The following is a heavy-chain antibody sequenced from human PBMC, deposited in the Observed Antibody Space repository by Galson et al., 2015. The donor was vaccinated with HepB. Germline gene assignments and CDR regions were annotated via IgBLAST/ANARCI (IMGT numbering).Heavy chain of an antibody. J-gene: IGHJ4*02. D-gene: IGHD3-9*01. CDR1: GFTFSSYS. CDR2: ISSSSSYI. Sequence: SLRLSCAASGFTFSSYSMNWVRQAPGKGLEWVSSISSSSSYIYYADSVKGRFTISRDNAKNSLYLQMNSLRAEDTAVYYCARGPYDILTGYSSYWGQGTLVTVSS. CDR3: ARGPYDILTGYSSY. V-gene: IGHV3-21*01.